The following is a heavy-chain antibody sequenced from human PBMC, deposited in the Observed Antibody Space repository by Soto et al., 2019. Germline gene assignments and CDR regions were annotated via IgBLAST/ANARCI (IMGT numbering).Heavy chain of an antibody. CDR3: ARAIDYYDSSGWGNWFDP. D-gene: IGHD3-22*01. J-gene: IGHJ5*02. CDR2: ISYSGST. CDR1: GGSVSSGGYY. Sequence: SETLSLTCTVSGGSVSSGGYYWSWIRQPPGKGLEWIGYISYSGSTNYTPSLKSRVTISIDTSKNQFSLKLSSLTAADTAVYYCARAIDYYDSSGWGNWFDPWGQGTLVTVSS. V-gene: IGHV4-61*08.